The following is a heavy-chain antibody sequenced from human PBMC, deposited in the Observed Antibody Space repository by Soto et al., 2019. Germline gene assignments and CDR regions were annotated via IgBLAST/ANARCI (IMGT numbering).Heavy chain of an antibody. V-gene: IGHV3-21*01. J-gene: IGHJ6*02. CDR1: GFTFSSYS. CDR2: ISSSSSYI. CDR3: ARSWNYYYYYGMDV. Sequence: EVQLVESGGGLVKPGGSLRLSCAASGFTFSSYSMNWVRQAPGKGLEWVSSISSSSSYIYYADSVKGRFTISRDNAKNSLYLQMNSLRAEDTAVYYCARSWNYYYYYGMDVWCQGTTVTVSS. D-gene: IGHD3-3*01.